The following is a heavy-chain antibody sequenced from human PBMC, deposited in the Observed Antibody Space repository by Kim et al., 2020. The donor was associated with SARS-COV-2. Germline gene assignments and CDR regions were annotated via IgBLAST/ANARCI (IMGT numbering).Heavy chain of an antibody. D-gene: IGHD1-1*01. CDR3: ARSPPNGRLYFDY. CDR1: GFTFSDYY. J-gene: IGHJ4*02. Sequence: GGSLRLSCAASGFTFSDYYMSWIRQAPGKGLEWVSYISSSSSYTNYADSVKGRFTISRDNAKNSLYLQMNSLRAEDTAVYYCARSPPNGRLYFDYWGQGTLVTVSS. V-gene: IGHV3-11*03. CDR2: ISSSSSYT.